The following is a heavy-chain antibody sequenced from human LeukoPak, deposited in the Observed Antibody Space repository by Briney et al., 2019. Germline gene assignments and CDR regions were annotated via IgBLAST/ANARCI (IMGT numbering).Heavy chain of an antibody. CDR1: GFTFSSYA. CDR3: AKGPKQLLVGSRGYYFDY. V-gene: IGHV3-23*01. CDR2: ISGSGDRR. D-gene: IGHD6-13*01. Sequence: QPGGSLRLSCGASGFTFSSYAMSWVRQAPGKGLEWVSGISGSGDRRNYADSVKGRFTISRDISKNTLYLQMNSLRAEDTAVYYCAKGPKQLLVGSRGYYFDYWGQGTLVTVSS. J-gene: IGHJ4*02.